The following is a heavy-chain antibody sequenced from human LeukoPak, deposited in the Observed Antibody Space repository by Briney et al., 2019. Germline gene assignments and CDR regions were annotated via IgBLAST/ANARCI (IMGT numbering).Heavy chain of an antibody. CDR3: ARRTSNPVGAIDY. V-gene: IGHV4-39*01. CDR1: GCSISISNYY. D-gene: IGHD1-26*01. CDR2: ISYSGT. J-gene: IGHJ4*02. Sequence: RSSETLSLTCTVSGCSISISNYYWCWIRQPPGRGLEWIGSISYSGTYYNPSLKSRLTISVDTSKNHFSLNLRSVTAADTAVYYCARRTSNPVGAIDYWGQGTLVTVSS.